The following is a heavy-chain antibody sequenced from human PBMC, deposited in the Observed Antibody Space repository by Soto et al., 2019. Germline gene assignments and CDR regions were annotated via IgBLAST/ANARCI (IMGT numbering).Heavy chain of an antibody. J-gene: IGHJ5*02. D-gene: IGHD3-3*01. CDR1: GYTFTSYG. CDR2: ISAYNGNT. Sequence: GASVKVSCKASGYTFTSYGISWVRQAPGQGLEWMGWISAYNGNTNYAQKLQGRVTMATDTSTSTAYMELRSLRSDDTAVYYCARDRAYYDFWSLVPEFDPWGQGTLVTVSS. CDR3: ARDRAYYDFWSLVPEFDP. V-gene: IGHV1-18*01.